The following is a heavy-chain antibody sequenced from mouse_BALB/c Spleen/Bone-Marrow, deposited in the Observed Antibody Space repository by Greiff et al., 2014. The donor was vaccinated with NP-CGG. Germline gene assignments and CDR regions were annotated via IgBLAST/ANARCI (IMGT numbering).Heavy chain of an antibody. Sequence: LEESGPELVKPGASGRISCKTSGYTFRFSWVNWGRQRPGQGLEWIGRIYPEDGDTNYNGRFKGKATLTADKSSNTTYIQLGSLTSVDSAVYFCARNPHYYAMDYWGQGTSVTVSS. CDR3: ARNPHYYAMDY. J-gene: IGHJ4*01. V-gene: IGHV1-82*01. CDR1: GYTFRFSW. CDR2: IYPEDGDT.